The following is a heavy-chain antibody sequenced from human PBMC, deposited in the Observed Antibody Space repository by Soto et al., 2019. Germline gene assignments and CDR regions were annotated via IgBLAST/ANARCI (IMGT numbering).Heavy chain of an antibody. J-gene: IGHJ4*02. D-gene: IGHD4-17*01. CDR2: ISGSGGST. V-gene: IGHV3-23*01. Sequence: GSLRLSCVASGFIFSMHAMSWVRQAPGKGLEWVSAISGSGGSTYYADSVKGRFTIYRDNSKLYLQMNSPRAEDTAVYYCAKARTTTVTLLDYWGQGTLVTVSS. CDR3: AKARTTTVTLLDY. CDR1: GFIFSMHA.